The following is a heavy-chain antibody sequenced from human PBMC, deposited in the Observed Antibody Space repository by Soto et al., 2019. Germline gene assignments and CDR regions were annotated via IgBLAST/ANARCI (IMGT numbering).Heavy chain of an antibody. CDR1: GYTFTSYA. CDR2: INAGNGNT. CDR3: AREVSSGWYYFDY. J-gene: IGHJ4*02. V-gene: IGHV1-3*01. D-gene: IGHD6-19*01. Sequence: QVRLVQSGAEVKKPGASVKVSCKASGYTFTSYAMHWVRQAPGQRLEWMGGINAGNGNTKYSPKFQGRVTITRDTSASTAYMELSSLRSEDTAVYYCAREVSSGWYYFDYWGQGTLVTVSS.